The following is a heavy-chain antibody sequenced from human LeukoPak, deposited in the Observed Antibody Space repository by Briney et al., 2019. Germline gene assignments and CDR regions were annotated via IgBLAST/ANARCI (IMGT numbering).Heavy chain of an antibody. J-gene: IGHJ5*02. Sequence: GGSLRLSCAASGFSFNNAWMSWVRQAPGKGLEWICLIKSDTDGGTPDYAAPVKGRFTISRDESKNTLQLQMHSLKTTETSKCYCTTRWFGESTFVNRWGQGTLVTVSS. CDR2: IKSDTDGGTP. D-gene: IGHD3-10*01. CDR1: GFSFNNAW. V-gene: IGHV3-15*01. CDR3: TTRWFGESTFVNR.